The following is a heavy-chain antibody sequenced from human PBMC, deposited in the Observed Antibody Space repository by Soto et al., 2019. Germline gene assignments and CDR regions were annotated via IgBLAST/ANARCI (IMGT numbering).Heavy chain of an antibody. D-gene: IGHD3-3*02. CDR2: MTGDGRTT. J-gene: IGHJ4*02. Sequence: VGSLRLSCAASGFTFGDYWMHWVRQPPGKGPEWVSRMTGDGRTTQYADSVKGRFTISRDDAKNSLYLQMDSLRADDTAVYYCARESFSASPNFFDYWGQGTLVTVSS. V-gene: IGHV3-74*03. CDR1: GFTFGDYW. CDR3: ARESFSASPNFFDY.